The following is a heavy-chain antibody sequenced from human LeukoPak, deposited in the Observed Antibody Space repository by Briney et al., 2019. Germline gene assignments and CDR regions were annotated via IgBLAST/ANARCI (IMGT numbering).Heavy chain of an antibody. V-gene: IGHV1-69*13. CDR3: ARGQEYPGLTEDY. CDR1: GGTLSSYA. J-gene: IGHJ4*02. Sequence: SVKVSCKASGGTLSSYAISWVRQAPGQGLEWMGGIIPIFGTANYAQKFQGRVTITADESTSTAYMELSSLRSEDTAVYYCARGQEYPGLTEDYWGQGTLVTVSS. D-gene: IGHD2/OR15-2a*01. CDR2: IIPIFGTA.